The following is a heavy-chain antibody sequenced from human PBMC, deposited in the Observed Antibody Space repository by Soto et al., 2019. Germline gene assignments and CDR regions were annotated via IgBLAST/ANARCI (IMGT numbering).Heavy chain of an antibody. CDR2: ISAHNGDT. Sequence: ASVKVSCKASGYTFNSYGVSWVRQAPGQGLEWMGWISAHNGDTKYAQKFQGRVTMTTDTSMSTVYMELKSLSSDDTAVYYCARVSIVVSAALTTYDPWGQGTLVTVYS. CDR1: GYTFNSYG. J-gene: IGHJ5*02. CDR3: ARVSIVVSAALTTYDP. V-gene: IGHV1-18*04. D-gene: IGHD2-2*01.